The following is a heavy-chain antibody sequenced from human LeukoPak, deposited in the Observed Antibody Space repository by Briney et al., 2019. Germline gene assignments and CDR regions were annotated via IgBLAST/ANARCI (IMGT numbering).Heavy chain of an antibody. J-gene: IGHJ5*02. V-gene: IGHV3-23*01. CDR2: ISGDGVLA. D-gene: IGHD3-10*01. Sequence: PGGSLRLSCVASGFTFSIYTMAWVRQVPGGGLEWVSGISGDGVLAYYADSVKGRFAISRDNSRSTVYLHMSSLRAEDTAVYYCAKDFGRNLGGPGSWGRGTLVTVSS. CDR3: AKDFGRNLGGPGS. CDR1: GFTFSIYT.